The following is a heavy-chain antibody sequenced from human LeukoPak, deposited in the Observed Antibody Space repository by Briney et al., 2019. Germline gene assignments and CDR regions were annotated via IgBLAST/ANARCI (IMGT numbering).Heavy chain of an antibody. D-gene: IGHD3-9*01. V-gene: IGHV4-4*02. J-gene: IGHJ4*02. CDR1: GGFIINGKW. Sequence: PSGTLSLTCGVSGGFIINGKWWSWVRQPPGKGLEWIGEISHSGSPNYNPSLKGRPTISVDTAKNQFSLKLSSVTAADTGVYYCARDSIAGYSLSWWGQGTLVTVSS. CDR3: ARDSIAGYSLSW. CDR2: ISHSGSP.